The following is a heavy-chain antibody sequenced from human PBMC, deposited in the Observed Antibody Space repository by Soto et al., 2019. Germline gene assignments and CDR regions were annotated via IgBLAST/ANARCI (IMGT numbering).Heavy chain of an antibody. CDR1: GFTFSSYA. CDR3: ARDIGVRYAFWSGHDYYYGMDV. V-gene: IGHV3-30-3*01. J-gene: IGHJ6*02. D-gene: IGHD3-3*01. Sequence: QVQLVESGGGVVQPGRSLRLSCAASGFTFSSYAMHWVRQAPGKGLEWVAVISYDGSNKYYADSVKGRFTISRDNSKNTLYLQMNSLRAEDTAVYYCARDIGVRYAFWSGHDYYYGMDVWGQGTTVTVSS. CDR2: ISYDGSNK.